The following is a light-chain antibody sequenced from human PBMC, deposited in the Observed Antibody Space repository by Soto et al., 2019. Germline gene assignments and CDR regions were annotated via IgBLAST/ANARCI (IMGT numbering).Light chain of an antibody. V-gene: IGLV2-14*01. CDR3: TSPTPGSLYV. CDR2: MVS. Sequence: QSALTQPASVSGSPGQSTTISCTGTSSDVGNYNYVSWYQQYPGRVPKLLIYMVSNRPSGVSNRFSGSKSGNTASLTISGLQAEDEADYFCTSPTPGSLYVFGTGTKVTVL. CDR1: SSDVGNYNY. J-gene: IGLJ1*01.